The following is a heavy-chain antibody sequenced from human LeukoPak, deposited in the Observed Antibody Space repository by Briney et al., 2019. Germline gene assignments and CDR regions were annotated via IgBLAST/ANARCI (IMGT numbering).Heavy chain of an antibody. Sequence: GGSLRLSCAASGFTFSDYYMSWIRQAPGKGLEWVSYISSSGSTIYYADSGEGRFTISRDNAKNSLYLQMTSLSAEDTAVYYCARDGRNSYDCWGQGTLVTVSS. J-gene: IGHJ4*02. CDR1: GFTFSDYY. V-gene: IGHV3-11*04. CDR3: ARDGRNSYDC. CDR2: ISSSGSTI. D-gene: IGHD1-14*01.